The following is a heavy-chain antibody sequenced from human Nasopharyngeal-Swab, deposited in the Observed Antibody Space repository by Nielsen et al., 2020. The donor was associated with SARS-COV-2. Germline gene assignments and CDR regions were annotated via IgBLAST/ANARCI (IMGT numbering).Heavy chain of an antibody. D-gene: IGHD3-22*01. CDR2: TSHDASDK. V-gene: IGHV3-30*03. CDR3: ARDISGYYPEF. CDR1: GFTYSSFG. Sequence: GGSLRLSCAASGFTYSSFGMHWVRQAPGKGLEWVAITSHDASDKYYADSVQGRFTISRDNSKNTLYLQMNSLRAEDTAVYYCARDISGYYPEFWGQGTLVTVSS. J-gene: IGHJ4*02.